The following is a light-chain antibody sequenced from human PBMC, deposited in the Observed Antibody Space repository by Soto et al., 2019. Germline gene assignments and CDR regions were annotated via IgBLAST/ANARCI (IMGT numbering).Light chain of an antibody. CDR3: QQHSNYPLT. Sequence: IQMTQSPSTLSASVGDRVTITCRASHHIDAWLAWYQQKPGKAPKVLIYKASILESGVPSRFSGGGSGTEFTLTISSLQPDDSATYYCQQHSNYPLTFGGGTKVEIK. CDR2: KAS. CDR1: HHIDAW. J-gene: IGKJ4*01. V-gene: IGKV1-5*03.